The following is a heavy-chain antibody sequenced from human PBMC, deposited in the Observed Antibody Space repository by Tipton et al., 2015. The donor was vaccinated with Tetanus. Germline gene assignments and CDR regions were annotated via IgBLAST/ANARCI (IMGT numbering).Heavy chain of an antibody. Sequence: QMQLVQSGAEVKKPGASVKVSCKASGYTFTGYYIYWVRQAPGQGLEWMGWIDPNSGGTVYAQKFQGRVTMTRDTSISTVYMELRSLRFDDTAVYYCARDRGDYIYYGMDVWGPGTTVTVS. J-gene: IGHJ6*02. CDR1: GYTFTGYY. CDR2: IDPNSGGT. V-gene: IGHV1-2*02. D-gene: IGHD3-22*01. CDR3: ARDRGDYIYYGMDV.